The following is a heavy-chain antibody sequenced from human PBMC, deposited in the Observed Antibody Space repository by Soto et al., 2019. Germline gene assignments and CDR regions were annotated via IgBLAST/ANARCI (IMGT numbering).Heavy chain of an antibody. CDR2: IKQDGSEK. Sequence: GGSLRLSCAASGVTVSRSWMTWVRQAPEKGLKWVANIKQDGSEKYYVDSVKGRFTISRDNAKDSRVLEMNSLRAEDTAGYYCGRDGSRWFEYWGQGAMVNVSS. CDR3: GRDGSRWFEY. J-gene: IGHJ4*02. CDR1: GVTVSRSW. D-gene: IGHD6-13*01. V-gene: IGHV3-7*05.